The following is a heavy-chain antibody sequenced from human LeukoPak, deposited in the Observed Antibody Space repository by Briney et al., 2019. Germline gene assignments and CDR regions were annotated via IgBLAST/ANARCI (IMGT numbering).Heavy chain of an antibody. CDR2: IYYSGST. Sequence: PSETLSLTCTVSGGSISSGDYYWSWIRQPPGKGLEWIGYIYYSGSTNYNPSLKSRVTISVDTSKNQFSLKLSSVTAADTAVYYCAREPLNYYYGMDVWGQGTTVTVSS. CDR3: AREPLNYYYGMDV. CDR1: GGSISSGDYY. J-gene: IGHJ6*02. V-gene: IGHV4-30-4*01.